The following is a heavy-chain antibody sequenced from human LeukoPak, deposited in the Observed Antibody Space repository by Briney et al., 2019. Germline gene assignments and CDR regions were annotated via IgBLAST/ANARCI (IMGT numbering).Heavy chain of an antibody. D-gene: IGHD6-13*01. J-gene: IGHJ5*02. CDR3: ARGGSSWYPEYNWFDP. V-gene: IGHV4-39*07. CDR2: IYYSGST. Sequence: PSEILSLTCNVSGGSISSSNYYWGWIRQPPGKGLEWIGSIYYSGSTYYNPSLKSRVTISEDTSKNEFSLRLISVTAADTAVYYCARGGSSWYPEYNWFDPWGLGTLVTVSS. CDR1: GGSISSSNYY.